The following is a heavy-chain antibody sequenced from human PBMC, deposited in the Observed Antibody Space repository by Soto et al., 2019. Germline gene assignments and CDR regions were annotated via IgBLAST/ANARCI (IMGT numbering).Heavy chain of an antibody. D-gene: IGHD1-26*01. V-gene: IGHV3-30*18. CDR3: AKDRGSGSYNYFYGMDV. Sequence: QVQLVESGGGVVQPGRSLRLSCPASGFTFSSYSMHWVRQAPGKGLEWAAVISYDGTYKYYADSVKGRFTISRDNSKNTLYLQMSSLRVEDMAVYFCAKDRGSGSYNYFYGMDVWGQGTTVTVSS. CDR1: GFTFSSYS. CDR2: ISYDGTYK. J-gene: IGHJ6*02.